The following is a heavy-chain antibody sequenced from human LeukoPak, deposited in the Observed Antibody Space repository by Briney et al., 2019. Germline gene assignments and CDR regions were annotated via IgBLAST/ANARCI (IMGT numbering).Heavy chain of an antibody. V-gene: IGHV3-23*01. CDR2: ISGSGGST. CDR3: ASLPDCSSTSCRSIDY. CDR1: GFTFSSYA. D-gene: IGHD2-2*01. Sequence: GGSLRLSCAAFGFTFSSYAMSWVRQAPGRGLEWVSAISGSGGSTYYADSVKGRFTISGDNSKNTLYLQMNSLRAEDTAVYYCASLPDCSSTSCRSIDYWGQGTLVTVSS. J-gene: IGHJ4*02.